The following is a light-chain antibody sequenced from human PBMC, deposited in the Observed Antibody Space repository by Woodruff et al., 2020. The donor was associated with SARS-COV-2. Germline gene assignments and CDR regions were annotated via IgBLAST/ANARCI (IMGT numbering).Light chain of an antibody. J-gene: IGLJ3*02. Sequence: ITCQGDSLRSYYASWYQQKPGQAPVLVIYGKNNRPSGIQDRFSGSSSGNKASLTISGDQAEDEADYYCNSRDSSGNHWVFGGGTKLTVL. V-gene: IGLV3-19*01. CDR2: GKN. CDR1: SLRSYY. CDR3: NSRDSSGNHWV.